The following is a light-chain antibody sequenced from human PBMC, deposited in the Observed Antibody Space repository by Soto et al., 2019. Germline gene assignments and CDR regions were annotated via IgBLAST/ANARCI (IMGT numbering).Light chain of an antibody. Sequence: EIVMTQSPATLSVSPGERATLSCRASQSVGNNLAWYQQKPGQAPRLLIHASSTRATGVPARFSGSGSGTEFTLTISSLEAEDVAFYWCQQYFDVPFTFGGGTKVDIK. V-gene: IGKV3-15*01. CDR1: QSVGNN. CDR2: ASS. CDR3: QQYFDVPFT. J-gene: IGKJ4*01.